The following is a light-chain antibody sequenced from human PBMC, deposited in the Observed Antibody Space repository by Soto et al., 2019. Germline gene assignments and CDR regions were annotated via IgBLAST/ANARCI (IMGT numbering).Light chain of an antibody. J-gene: IGKJ1*01. CDR3: QRYGSSRT. V-gene: IGKV3-20*01. CDR1: RVVSSSY. Sequence: IVSLQSPGTLSLPPGERATLSCRASRVVSSSYVAWYQQNPGQPPRLLIYGASSGASGIQDRFGGGGSGKDFTLTIRRLQPEDFAVYYCQRYGSSRTFGQGTKVAIK. CDR2: GAS.